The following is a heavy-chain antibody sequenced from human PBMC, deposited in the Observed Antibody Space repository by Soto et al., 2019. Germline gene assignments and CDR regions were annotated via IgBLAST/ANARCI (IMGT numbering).Heavy chain of an antibody. Sequence: SETLSLTCIVSGGSISSGDYYWSWIRQPPGKGLEWIGYIYHRGSTNYNPSLKSRVTISVDTSKNQFSLKLSPVTAADTAVYYCARESIVARPRGERLRFGLDYWGQGTLGTVSS. V-gene: IGHV4-30-4*01. CDR3: ARESIVARPRGERLRFGLDY. CDR2: IYHRGST. CDR1: GGSISSGDYY. J-gene: IGHJ4*02. D-gene: IGHD5-12*01.